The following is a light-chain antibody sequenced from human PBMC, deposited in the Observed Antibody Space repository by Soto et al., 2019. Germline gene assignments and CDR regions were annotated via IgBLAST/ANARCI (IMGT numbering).Light chain of an antibody. CDR1: QSVSSN. CDR3: QHRNNWIT. V-gene: IGKV3-11*01. J-gene: IGKJ5*01. CDR2: DAS. Sequence: EIVMTQSPATLSVSPVERATLSCRASQSVSSNLAWYQQKPGQAPRLLIYDASNRATGIPARFSASGSGTDFTLTISSLEPEDFAVYYCQHRNNWITFGQGTRREIK.